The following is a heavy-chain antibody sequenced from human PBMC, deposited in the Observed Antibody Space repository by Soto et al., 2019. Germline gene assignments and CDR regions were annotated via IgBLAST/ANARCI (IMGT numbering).Heavy chain of an antibody. D-gene: IGHD4-4*01. J-gene: IGHJ4*02. CDR2: LNTYNGNT. Sequence: QIQLVQSEGEVKKPGASVKVSCKTSGYTFTNYGVTWVRQAPGQGLEWMGWLNTYNGNTKYAQRFQGRVTMTPDTSASTAYVELRSLRSDDTAVYYCARDQTPTEGDFWGQGTLVTVSS. CDR3: ARDQTPTEGDF. CDR1: GYTFTNYG. V-gene: IGHV1-18*01.